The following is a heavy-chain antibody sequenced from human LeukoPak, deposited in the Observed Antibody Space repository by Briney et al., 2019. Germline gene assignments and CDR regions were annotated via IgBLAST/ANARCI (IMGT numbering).Heavy chain of an antibody. CDR1: GGTFNSFV. J-gene: IGHJ4*02. CDR2: IIPLFGTA. CDR3: ARLGGDSSDYPFDH. Sequence: GASVKFSCKSSGGTFNSFVIRWVRQAPGQGLEWMGGIIPLFGTANYAQKFQDRATITADECTSTAYMELSSLRSEDTAFYYCARLGGDSSDYPFDHWGQGTLVTVSS. V-gene: IGHV1-69*13. D-gene: IGHD3-22*01.